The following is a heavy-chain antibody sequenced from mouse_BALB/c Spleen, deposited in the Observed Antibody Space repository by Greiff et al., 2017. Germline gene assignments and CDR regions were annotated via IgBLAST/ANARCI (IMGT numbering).Heavy chain of an antibody. J-gene: IGHJ4*01. D-gene: IGHD2-10*01. V-gene: IGHV1-14*01. CDR1: GYTFTSYV. CDR2: INPYNDGT. CDR3: ARRRGLPWDAMDY. Sequence: EVKVVESGPELVKPGASVKMSCKASGYTFTSYVMHWVKQKPGQGLEWIGYINPYNDGTKYNEKFKGKATLTSDKSSSTAYMELSSLTSEDSAVYYCARRRGLPWDAMDYWGQGTSVTVSS.